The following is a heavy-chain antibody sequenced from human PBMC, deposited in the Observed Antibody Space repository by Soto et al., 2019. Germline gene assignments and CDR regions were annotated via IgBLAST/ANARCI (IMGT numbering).Heavy chain of an antibody. CDR3: AREGRLRDGYNSFDY. D-gene: IGHD5-12*01. Sequence: QVQLVQSGAEVKKPGSSVKVSCKASGGTFSSYAISWERQAPGQGLEWMGGIIPIFGTANYAQKFQGRVTITADESTSTGYMELSSLRSEDTAVYYCAREGRLRDGYNSFDYLFQEPLVTVSS. J-gene: IGHJ4*02. CDR1: GGTFSSYA. V-gene: IGHV1-69*01. CDR2: IIPIFGTA.